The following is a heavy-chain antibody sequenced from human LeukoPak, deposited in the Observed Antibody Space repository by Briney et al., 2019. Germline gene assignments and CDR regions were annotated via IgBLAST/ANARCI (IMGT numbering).Heavy chain of an antibody. CDR3: ARELPDDFWSGYYTLDY. CDR1: GGSFSGYY. CDR2: INHSGST. J-gene: IGHJ4*02. D-gene: IGHD3-3*01. V-gene: IGHV4-34*01. Sequence: SETLSLTCAVYGGSFSGYYWSWIRQPPRKGLEWIGEINHSGSTNYNPSLKSRVTISVDTSKNQFSLKLSSVTAADTAVYYCARELPDDFWSGYYTLDYWGQGTLVTVSS.